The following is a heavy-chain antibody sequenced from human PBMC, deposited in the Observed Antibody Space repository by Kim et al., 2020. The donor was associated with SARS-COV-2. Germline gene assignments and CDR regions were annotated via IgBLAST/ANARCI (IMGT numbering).Heavy chain of an antibody. J-gene: IGHJ6*02. V-gene: IGHV3-21*04. CDR3: ARITSIGLGVNGMDV. D-gene: IGHD3-10*01. Sequence: GALRLSCAASGFTFSSYSMNWVRQAPGKGLEWVSAISSSSSYIYYADSVKGRFTISRDNAKNSLYLQMNSLRAEDTAVYYCARITSIGLGVNGMDVWGQ. CDR1: GFTFSSYS. CDR2: ISSSSSYI.